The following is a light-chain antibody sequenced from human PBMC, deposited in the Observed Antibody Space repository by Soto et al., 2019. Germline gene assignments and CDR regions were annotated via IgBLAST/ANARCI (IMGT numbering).Light chain of an antibody. Sequence: ESLLTQSPVTLSLSPGERATLSCRASQSVSSSYLAWYQQKPGKAPRLLIYGASSRDTGIPDRFSGTGSETDFTLTISRLEPEDFAVYYCQQYDNSPITFGQGTRLEIK. J-gene: IGKJ5*01. V-gene: IGKV3-20*01. CDR1: QSVSSSY. CDR2: GAS. CDR3: QQYDNSPIT.